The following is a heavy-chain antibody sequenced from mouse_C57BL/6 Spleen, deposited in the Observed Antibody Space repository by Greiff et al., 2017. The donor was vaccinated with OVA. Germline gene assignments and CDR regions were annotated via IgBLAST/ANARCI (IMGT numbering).Heavy chain of an antibody. CDR2: IYPGSGNT. J-gene: IGHJ2*01. CDR1: GYTFTDYY. CDR3: ARDCALDY. Sequence: LVESGAELVRPGASVKLSCKASGYTFTDYYINWVKQRPGQGLEWIARIYPGSGNTYYNEKFKGKATLTAEKSSSTAYMQLSSLTSEDSAVYFCARDCALDYWGQGTTLTVSS. D-gene: IGHD6-1*01. V-gene: IGHV1-76*01.